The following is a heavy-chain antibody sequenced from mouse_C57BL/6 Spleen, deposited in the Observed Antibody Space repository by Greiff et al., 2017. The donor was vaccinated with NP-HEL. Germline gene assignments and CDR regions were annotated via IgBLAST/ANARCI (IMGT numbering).Heavy chain of an antibody. CDR3: ARRGEFDC. CDR2: ISDGGSYT. Sequence: EVMLVESGGGLVKPGGSLKLSCAASGFTFSSYAMSWVRQTPEKRLEWVATISDGGSYTYYPDNVKGRFTISRDNAKNNLYLQMSHLKSEDTAMYYCARRGEFDCWGQGTTLTVSS. V-gene: IGHV5-4*03. J-gene: IGHJ2*01. CDR1: GFTFSSYA.